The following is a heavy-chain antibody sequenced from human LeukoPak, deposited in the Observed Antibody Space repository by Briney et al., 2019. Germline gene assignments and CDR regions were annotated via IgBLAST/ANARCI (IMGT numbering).Heavy chain of an antibody. D-gene: IGHD1-1*01. CDR1: GGXFSGYY. CDR2: INHSGST. CDR3: ARSAYNWNDDWFDP. V-gene: IGHV4-34*01. J-gene: IGHJ5*02. Sequence: SETLSLTCAVYGGXFSGYYWSWIRQPPGKGLEWIGEINHSGSTNYNPSLKSRVTISVDTSKNQFSLKLSSVTAADTAVYYCARSAYNWNDDWFDPWGQGTLVTVSS.